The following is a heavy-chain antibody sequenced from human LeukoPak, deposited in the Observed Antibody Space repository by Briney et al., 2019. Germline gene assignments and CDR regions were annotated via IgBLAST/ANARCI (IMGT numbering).Heavy chain of an antibody. CDR1: GSTFTSYS. D-gene: IGHD3-16*01. V-gene: IGHV1-46*01. Sequence: ASVTVSCKASGSTFTSYSMQWVRQAPGQGLEWLGIIYPSSGSATYAQTFQERVTLTSDTSTSTVYMYVTSLRSEDTAVYYCAGEGRAMHDLDIWGKGTMVIVSS. CDR3: AGEGRAMHDLDI. J-gene: IGHJ3*02. CDR2: IYPSSGSA.